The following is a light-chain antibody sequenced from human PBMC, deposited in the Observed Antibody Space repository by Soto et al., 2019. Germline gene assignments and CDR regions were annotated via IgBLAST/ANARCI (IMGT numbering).Light chain of an antibody. Sequence: EIVMTQSPATLSVSPGERATLSCRASQSVSSNLAWYQQKPGQAPRLLIYGASTRATGIPARFSGSGSGTEFTLTISSLQSEDFAVYYCQQYINWPVTFGQGTKVAIK. CDR1: QSVSSN. CDR2: GAS. V-gene: IGKV3-15*01. J-gene: IGKJ1*01. CDR3: QQYINWPVT.